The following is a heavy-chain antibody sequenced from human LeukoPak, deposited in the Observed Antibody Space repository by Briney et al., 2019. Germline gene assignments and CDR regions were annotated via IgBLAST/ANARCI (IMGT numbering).Heavy chain of an antibody. D-gene: IGHD1-26*01. CDR1: GFTVNSNY. Sequence: PGGSLRLSCAASGFTVNSNYMNWVRQAPGKGLEWVSVVYSDDTTYYADSVKGRFTISRDISKNTLYLQMNNLRAEDTAVYYCARGGGYYAIDYWGQGTLVTVSS. V-gene: IGHV3-53*01. J-gene: IGHJ4*02. CDR3: ARGGGYYAIDY. CDR2: VYSDDTT.